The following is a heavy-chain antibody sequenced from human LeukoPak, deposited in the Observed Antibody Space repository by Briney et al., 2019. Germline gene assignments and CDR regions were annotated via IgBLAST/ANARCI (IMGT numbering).Heavy chain of an antibody. D-gene: IGHD4-17*01. CDR2: INHSGST. CDR3: ARGLYGDYQDAFDI. CDR1: GGSFSGYY. Sequence: SETLSLTCAVYGGSFSGYYWSWIRQPPGKGLEWIGEINHSGSTNYNPSLKSRVTIPVDTSKNQFSLKLSSVTAADTAVYYCARGLYGDYQDAFDIWGQGTMVTVSS. J-gene: IGHJ3*02. V-gene: IGHV4-34*01.